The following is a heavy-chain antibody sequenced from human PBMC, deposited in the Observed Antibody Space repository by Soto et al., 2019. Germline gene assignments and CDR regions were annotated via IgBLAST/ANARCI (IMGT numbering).Heavy chain of an antibody. Sequence: QVQVVQSGAEVKKPGASVKVSCKASGYTFTSYGITWGRQAPGQGLEWLGWINGYNGNTNYAQKLQGRVTMTTDTSTSTAYMELGSLRSDDTAVYYCARMGDVPYYYYGLDVWGQGTTVTVSS. J-gene: IGHJ6*02. CDR1: GYTFTSYG. D-gene: IGHD3-16*01. CDR2: INGYNGNT. V-gene: IGHV1-18*01. CDR3: ARMGDVPYYYYGLDV.